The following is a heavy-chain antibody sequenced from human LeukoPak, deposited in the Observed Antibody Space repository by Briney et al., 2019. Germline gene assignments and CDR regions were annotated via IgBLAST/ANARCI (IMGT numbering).Heavy chain of an antibody. D-gene: IGHD2-2*01. CDR1: DYSISSSYY. J-gene: IGHJ5*02. V-gene: IGHV4-38-2*02. Sequence: PSETLSLTCSVSDYSISSSYYWGWIRQPPGKGLEWIGSIYYSGSTYYNPSLKSRVTISVDTSKNQFSLKLSSVTAADTAVYYCARHMRIVVVPAAISPWGQGTLVTVSS. CDR3: ARHMRIVVVPAAISP. CDR2: IYYSGST.